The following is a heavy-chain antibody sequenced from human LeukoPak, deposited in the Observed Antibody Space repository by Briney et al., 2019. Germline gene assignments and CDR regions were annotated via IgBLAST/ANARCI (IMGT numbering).Heavy chain of an antibody. CDR2: ISGSGGST. CDR3: AKDRIADYFGSGSWYYNGMDV. J-gene: IGHJ6*02. CDR1: GFTFSSYG. D-gene: IGHD3-10*01. Sequence: GGSLRLSCAASGFTFSSYGMSWVRQAPGKGLEWVSGISGSGGSTYYADSVKGRFTISRDNSKNTLYLQMNSLRAEDTAVYYCAKDRIADYFGSGSWYYNGMDVWGQGTTVTLSS. V-gene: IGHV3-23*01.